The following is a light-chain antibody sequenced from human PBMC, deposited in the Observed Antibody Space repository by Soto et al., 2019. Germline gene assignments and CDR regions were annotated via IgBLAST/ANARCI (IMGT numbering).Light chain of an antibody. J-gene: IGKJ2*01. CDR2: DAS. CDR1: QSVNSY. Sequence: EIVLTQSPATLSLSPGERATLSCRASQSVNSYLAWYQQKPGQAPRLLIYDASNRATGIPARFSGSGSGTDFTLTISSLEPEDFAVYYCQQSNNWPYTFGQGTKLEIK. V-gene: IGKV3-11*01. CDR3: QQSNNWPYT.